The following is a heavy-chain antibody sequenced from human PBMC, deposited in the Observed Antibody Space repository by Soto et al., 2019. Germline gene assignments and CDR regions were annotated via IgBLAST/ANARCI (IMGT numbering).Heavy chain of an antibody. D-gene: IGHD6-19*01. CDR3: ARDSYWGRRGWSNNWFDP. J-gene: IGHJ5*02. CDR2: IYHSGST. V-gene: IGHV4-4*02. Sequence: SESLSLTCAVSGGTVSSSKWWGWVRQPPGKGLEWIGEIYHSGSTNYNPSLKSRVTISVDKSKNQFSLKLSSVTAADTAVYYCARDSYWGRRGWSNNWFDPWGQGTLVTVSS. CDR1: GGTVSSSKW.